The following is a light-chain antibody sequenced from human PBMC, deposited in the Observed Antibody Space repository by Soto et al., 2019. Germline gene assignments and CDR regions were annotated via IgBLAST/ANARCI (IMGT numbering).Light chain of an antibody. V-gene: IGKV1-9*01. CDR1: QDISTS. J-gene: IGKJ1*01. Sequence: DIHLTQSPSFLSASVGDRVTITCRASQDISTSLAWYQQKPGRAPELLIYAASTLQSGAPSRFSGSGSGTEFTLTISSLRPVDFAVYYCQQYDSSRTFGQGTKV. CDR2: AAS. CDR3: QQYDSSRT.